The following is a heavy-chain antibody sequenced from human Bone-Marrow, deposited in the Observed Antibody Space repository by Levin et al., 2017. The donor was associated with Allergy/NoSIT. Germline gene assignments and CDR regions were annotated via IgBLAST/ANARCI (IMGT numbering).Heavy chain of an antibody. V-gene: IGHV3-21*01. CDR3: ARTLAVARGLDAFDI. D-gene: IGHD6-19*01. Sequence: KAGGSLRLSCAASGFTFRSYSMNWVRQAPGKGLEWVSSISSGGSYIFYADSVKGRFTISRDNAKNSLYLQMNSLRAEDTAVYYCARTLAVARGLDAFDIWGQGTMVTVSS. J-gene: IGHJ3*02. CDR2: ISSGGSYI. CDR1: GFTFRSYS.